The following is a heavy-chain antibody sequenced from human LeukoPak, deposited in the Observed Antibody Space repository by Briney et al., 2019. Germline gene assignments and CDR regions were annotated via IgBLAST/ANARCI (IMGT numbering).Heavy chain of an antibody. CDR1: GFTFSSYA. D-gene: IGHD3-10*01. CDR2: ISGSGGST. CDR3: AKSYGSGSYYPVDY. J-gene: IGHJ4*02. Sequence: GGSLRLSCAASGFTFSSYAMSWVRQAPGKGLEWVSAISGSGGSTYYADSVKGRFTISRDNSKNTLYLQMNSLRAEDTAVYYCAKSYGSGSYYPVDYWGQGALVAVSS. V-gene: IGHV3-23*01.